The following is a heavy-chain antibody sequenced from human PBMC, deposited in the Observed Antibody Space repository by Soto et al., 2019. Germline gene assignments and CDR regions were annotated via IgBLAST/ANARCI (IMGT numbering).Heavy chain of an antibody. CDR3: ARDKDLEPTVWGY. J-gene: IGHJ4*02. CDR1: GDSMGSGGHY. CDR2: IYYSGAT. V-gene: IGHV4-31*03. Sequence: QVQLQESGPGLVKPSQTLSLTCTVSGDSMGSGGHYYNWIRLLPGKGLEWIGYIYYSGATHYNPSLRGRVSISIDTSSNQFSLRLISVTAADTALYFCARDKDLEPTVWGYWGQGTQVTVSS. D-gene: IGHD7-27*01.